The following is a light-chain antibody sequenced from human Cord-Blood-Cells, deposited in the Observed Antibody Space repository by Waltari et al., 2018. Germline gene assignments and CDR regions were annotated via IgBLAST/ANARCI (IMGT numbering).Light chain of an antibody. Sequence: QSALTQPAPVSGSPGQSITISCTGTSSDVGGYHYFSWYQQHPGKAPKLMIYEVSNRPSGVSNRFSGSKSGNTASLTISGLQAEDEADYYCSSYTSSSTLVFGTGTKVTVL. CDR2: EVS. V-gene: IGLV2-14*01. J-gene: IGLJ1*01. CDR1: SSDVGGYHY. CDR3: SSYTSSSTLV.